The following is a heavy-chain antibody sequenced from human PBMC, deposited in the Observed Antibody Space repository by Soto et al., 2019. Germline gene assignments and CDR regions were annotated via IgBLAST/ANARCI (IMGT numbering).Heavy chain of an antibody. Sequence: EVQLLESGGGLVQPGGSLRLSCAASGFTFSSYAMSWVRQAPGKGLEWVSAISGSGGSTYYADSVKGRFTISRDNSKNMLYLQMNSLRAEDTAVYYCATNPHYDILTGYLGHFDYWGQGTLVTVSS. D-gene: IGHD3-9*01. CDR3: ATNPHYDILTGYLGHFDY. V-gene: IGHV3-23*01. J-gene: IGHJ4*02. CDR1: GFTFSSYA. CDR2: ISGSGGST.